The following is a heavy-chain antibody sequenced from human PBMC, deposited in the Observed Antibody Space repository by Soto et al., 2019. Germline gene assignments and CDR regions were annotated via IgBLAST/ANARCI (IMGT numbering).Heavy chain of an antibody. Sequence: PGGSLRLSCAASGFTFSSYGMHWVRQAPGKGLEWVAVISYDGSNKYYADSVKGRFTISRDNSKNTLYLQMNSLRAEDTAVYYCANLPSRNYYGSGKWFDPWGQGTLVTVSS. CDR2: ISYDGSNK. D-gene: IGHD3-10*01. V-gene: IGHV3-30*18. CDR1: GFTFSSYG. CDR3: ANLPSRNYYGSGKWFDP. J-gene: IGHJ5*02.